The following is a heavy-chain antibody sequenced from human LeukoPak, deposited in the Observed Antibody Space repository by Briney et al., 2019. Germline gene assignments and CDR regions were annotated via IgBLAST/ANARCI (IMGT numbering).Heavy chain of an antibody. CDR2: IYYSGST. Sequence: SETLSLTCTVPGGSISSYYWSWIRQPPGKGPEWIGYIYYSGSTNHNPSLKSRVTISVDTSKNQFSLKLSSVTAADTAVYYCARSYYDSRYYFDYWGQGTLVTVSS. J-gene: IGHJ4*02. CDR3: ARSYYDSRYYFDY. D-gene: IGHD3-22*01. V-gene: IGHV4-59*01. CDR1: GGSISSYY.